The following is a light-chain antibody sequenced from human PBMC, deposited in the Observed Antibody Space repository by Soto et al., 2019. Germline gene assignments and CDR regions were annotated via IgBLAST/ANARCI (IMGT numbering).Light chain of an antibody. V-gene: IGKV1-8*01. CDR3: QQYYSYPAT. CDR2: AAS. J-gene: IGKJ4*01. Sequence: AIRMTQSPSSLSASTGDRVTITCRASQGISSYLAWYQQKPGKAPKLLIYAASTLQSGVPSRFSGSGSGTDFTLTISCLQSEDFATYYCQQYYSYPATFGGGTKGDIK. CDR1: QGISSY.